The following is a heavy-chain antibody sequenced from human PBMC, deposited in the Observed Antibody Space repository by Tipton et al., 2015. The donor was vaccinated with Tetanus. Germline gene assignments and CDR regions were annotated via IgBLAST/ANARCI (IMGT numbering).Heavy chain of an antibody. Sequence: SLRLSCAASGFTFSGYAIHWVRQAPGKGLEWVALISYDGINKYYADSVKGRITVSRDNSKNTLYLQMDSLRTEDTAVYYCARGALNYHDSSGYYYGFDYWGQGTLVTVSS. D-gene: IGHD3-22*01. CDR1: GFTFSGYA. V-gene: IGHV3-30*04. CDR2: ISYDGINK. CDR3: ARGALNYHDSSGYYYGFDY. J-gene: IGHJ4*02.